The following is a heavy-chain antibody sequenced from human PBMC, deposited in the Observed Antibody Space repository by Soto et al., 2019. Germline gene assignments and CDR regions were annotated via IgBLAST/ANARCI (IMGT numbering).Heavy chain of an antibody. CDR2: IIPILGIA. Sequence: QVQLVQSGAEVKKPGSSVKVSCKASGGTFSSYTISWVRQAPGQGLEWMGRIIPILGIANYAQKFQGRVPITADKSTSTAYMELSSLRSEDTAVYYCARETRWRRIKEGLYFDYWGQGTLVTVSS. D-gene: IGHD1-1*01. CDR3: ARETRWRRIKEGLYFDY. V-gene: IGHV1-69*02. J-gene: IGHJ4*02. CDR1: GGTFSSYT.